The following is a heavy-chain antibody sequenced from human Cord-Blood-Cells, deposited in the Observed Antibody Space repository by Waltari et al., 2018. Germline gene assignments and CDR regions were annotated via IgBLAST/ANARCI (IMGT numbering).Heavy chain of an antibody. Sequence: QVQLVQSGAEVKKPGSSVKVSCQASGGTFSSYAISWVRQAPGQGLERMGGIIPIFGTANYAQKFQGRVTITADESTSTAYMELSSLRSEDTAVYYCARVAGDFWSGAFDYWGQGTLVTVSS. J-gene: IGHJ4*02. V-gene: IGHV1-69*12. D-gene: IGHD3-3*01. CDR3: ARVAGDFWSGAFDY. CDR2: IIPIFGTA. CDR1: GGTFSSYA.